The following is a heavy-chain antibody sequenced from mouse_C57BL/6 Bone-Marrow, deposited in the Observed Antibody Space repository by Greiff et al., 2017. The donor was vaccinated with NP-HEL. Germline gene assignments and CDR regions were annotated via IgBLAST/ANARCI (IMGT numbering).Heavy chain of an antibody. CDR3: TSITAAVARGY. J-gene: IGHJ2*01. V-gene: IGHV14-4*01. Sequence: EVQLQQSGAELVRPGASVKLSCTASGFNIKDDYMHWVKQRPEPGLEWIGWIDPENGDTEYASKFQGKATITADTSSNTAYLQLSSLTSEDTAVYYCTSITAAVARGYWGQGTTLTVSA. CDR1: GFNIKDDY. D-gene: IGHD1-1*01. CDR2: IDPENGDT.